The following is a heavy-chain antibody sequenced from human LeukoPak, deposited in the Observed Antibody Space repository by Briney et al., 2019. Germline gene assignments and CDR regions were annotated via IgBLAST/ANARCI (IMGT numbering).Heavy chain of an antibody. CDR2: IIEGGDVK. V-gene: IGHV3-7*01. Sequence: GGSLRLSCAASGITLSNNWMTWVRQAPGKGLAWVANIIEGGDVKYYADSVKGRFTISRDNTKNSLYLQMTSLRADDTAVYYCARVGKNGWDFDHWGQGILVTVSS. D-gene: IGHD6-19*01. CDR3: ARVGKNGWDFDH. J-gene: IGHJ4*02. CDR1: GITLSNNW.